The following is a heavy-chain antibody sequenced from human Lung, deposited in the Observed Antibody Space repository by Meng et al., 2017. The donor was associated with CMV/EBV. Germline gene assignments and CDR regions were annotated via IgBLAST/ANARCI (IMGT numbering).Heavy chain of an antibody. CDR1: GFTFNNDA. D-gene: IGHD3-10*01. Sequence: GFTFNNDAMSWVRQAPGKGLEWVSGISGSGGSTHYPDSVKGRFTISRDNSKNTLYLQMNSPRAEDTAVYYCAKGFYSGSGSYYPSDYWGQGTLVTVSS. J-gene: IGHJ4*02. CDR2: ISGSGGST. V-gene: IGHV3-23*01. CDR3: AKGFYSGSGSYYPSDY.